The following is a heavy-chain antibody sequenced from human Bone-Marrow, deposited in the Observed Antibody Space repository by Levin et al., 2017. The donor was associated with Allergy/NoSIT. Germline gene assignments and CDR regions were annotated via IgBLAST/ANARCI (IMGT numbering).Heavy chain of an antibody. V-gene: IGHV1-24*01. CDR1: GDTLSQLS. D-gene: IGHD1-20*01. CDR2: FDPEEGET. J-gene: IGHJ3*02. CDR3: TTELNDDTWNGLAFDI. Sequence: ASVKVSCKVSGDTLSQLSIHWVRQAPGKGPEWMGGFDPEEGETIYTQKFQGRVTMTEDPSTDIAYMELNSLKSDDTAVYYCTTELNDDTWNGLAFDIWGQGTMVTVSS.